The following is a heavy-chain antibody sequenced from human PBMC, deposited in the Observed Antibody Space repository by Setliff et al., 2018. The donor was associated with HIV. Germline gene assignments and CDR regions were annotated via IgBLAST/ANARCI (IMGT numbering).Heavy chain of an antibody. D-gene: IGHD1-26*01. J-gene: IGHJ6*03. Sequence: ASVMVSCKASGGTFSSYAISWVRQAPGQGLEWMGGIIPIFGTANYAQKFQGRVTITADESTSTAYMELSSLRSEDTAVYYCARGRAAGGSYSYYYMDVWGKGTTVTVSS. V-gene: IGHV1-69*13. CDR1: GGTFSSYA. CDR2: IIPIFGTA. CDR3: ARGRAAGGSYSYYYMDV.